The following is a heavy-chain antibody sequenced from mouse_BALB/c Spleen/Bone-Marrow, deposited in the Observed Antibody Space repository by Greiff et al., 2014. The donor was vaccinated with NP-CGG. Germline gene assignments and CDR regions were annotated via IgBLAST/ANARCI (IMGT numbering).Heavy chain of an antibody. D-gene: IGHD4-1*01. CDR3: ARVTGTDWYFDV. CDR1: GFSLTSYG. V-gene: IGHV2-9*02. Sequence: VKVEESGPGLVAPSQSLSTTCTVSGFSLTSYGVHWVRQPPGKGLEWLGVIWAGGSTNYNSALMSRLSISKDNSKSQVFLKMNSLQTDDTAMYYCARVTGTDWYFDVWGAGTTVTVSS. J-gene: IGHJ1*01. CDR2: IWAGGST.